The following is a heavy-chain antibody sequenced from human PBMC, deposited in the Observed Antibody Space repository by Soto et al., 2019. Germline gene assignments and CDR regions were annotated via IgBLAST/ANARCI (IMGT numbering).Heavy chain of an antibody. CDR1: GFTFSDYA. CDR3: ASRPRGSVAGTLDS. V-gene: IGHV3-23*01. CDR2: INSDGAT. J-gene: IGHJ5*01. D-gene: IGHD6-19*01. Sequence: VSLGLSCAASGFTFSDYAMSWVRQAPGKGLEWVSVINSDGATYYADSVQGRFSISRDNSKSTLCLQMNSLSVEDTAIYYCASRPRGSVAGTLDSWGQGSLVTVSS.